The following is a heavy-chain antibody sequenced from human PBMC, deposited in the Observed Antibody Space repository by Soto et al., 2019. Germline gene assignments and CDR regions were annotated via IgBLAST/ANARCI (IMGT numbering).Heavy chain of an antibody. V-gene: IGHV4-59*08. D-gene: IGHD2-15*01. Sequence: SETRSPPCTVSGCPISSYYWSWIRQPPGKGLEWIGYNYYSGSTNYTPSLKSRVTISVDTSKKQSSLKMSSVTAADTAVYYWSRHTQTPRAHYYYGMDVWGEGTAVT. CDR2: NYYSGST. J-gene: IGHJ6*02. CDR3: SRHTQTPRAHYYYGMDV. CDR1: GCPISSYY.